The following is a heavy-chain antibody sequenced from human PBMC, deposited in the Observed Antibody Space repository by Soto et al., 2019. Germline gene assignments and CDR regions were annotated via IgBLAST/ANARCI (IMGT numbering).Heavy chain of an antibody. V-gene: IGHV1-18*01. CDR2: ISPSNDNS. D-gene: IGHD1-7*01. CDR3: SREGGNTGTSYY. Sequence: QVQMVQSGAEVKKPGTSVKVSCKASGYAFINYAVTWVRQAPGEGLEWMGWISPSNDNSYSAQKFQDGVTMSTETASNTAYMELLPLSSDCTAVYYCSREGGNTGTSYYWCQGTLVCVSS. J-gene: IGHJ4*02. CDR1: GYAFINYA.